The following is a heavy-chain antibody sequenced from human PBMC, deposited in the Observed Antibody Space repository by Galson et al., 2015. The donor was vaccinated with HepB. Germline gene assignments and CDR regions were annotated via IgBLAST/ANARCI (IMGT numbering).Heavy chain of an antibody. CDR3: TTDVFFSTFWSWFDP. D-gene: IGHD2-8*02. V-gene: IGHV3-15*01. J-gene: IGHJ5*02. Sequence: YMRFPCAASGLRFNTTRMSWVRKTPGTGLEWIGRIKSNTDGGTADYAAPVKGRFTIARDDASNTLYLHMNRLKTDDTGVYYCTTDVFFSTFWSWFDPWGQGTLVTVSS. CDR1: GLRFNTTR. CDR2: IKSNTDGGTA.